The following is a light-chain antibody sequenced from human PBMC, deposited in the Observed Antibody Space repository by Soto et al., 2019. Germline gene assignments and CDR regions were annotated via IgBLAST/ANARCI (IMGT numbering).Light chain of an antibody. CDR2: GTY. CDR1: QSVSGN. J-gene: IGKJ5*01. V-gene: IGKV3-15*01. CDR3: QQYDSWPL. Sequence: MTQSPSSLSASVGDRVTLSCRASQSVSGNLAWYQQKPGQAPRLLIYGTYTRAAGIPARFSGTVSGTEFTLTISSLQSEDFAVYYCQQYDSWPLFGQGTRLEIK.